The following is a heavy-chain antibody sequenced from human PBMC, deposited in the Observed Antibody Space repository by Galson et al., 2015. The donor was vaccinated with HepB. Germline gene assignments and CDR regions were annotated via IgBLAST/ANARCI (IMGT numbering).Heavy chain of an antibody. CDR2: FSGYDGST. J-gene: IGHJ6*02. Sequence: SVKVSCKASGYSFSNYGLSWIRQAPGPGLEWLGWFSGYDGSTNYALKFQGRVTMTADASTGTAYLELTNLRSDDTAVYYCARDSRLELRLNNYFSYGMDVWGQGSAVTVSS. CDR3: ARDSRLELRLNNYFSYGMDV. V-gene: IGHV1-18*01. D-gene: IGHD1-1*01. CDR1: GYSFSNYG.